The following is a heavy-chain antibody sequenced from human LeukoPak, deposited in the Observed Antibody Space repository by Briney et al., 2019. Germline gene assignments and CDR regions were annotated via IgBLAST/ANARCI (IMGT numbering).Heavy chain of an antibody. D-gene: IGHD2-2*01. CDR3: AKYCSSTSCYPPGSFDY. CDR2: INHSGST. Sequence: SETLSLTCAVYGGSFSGYYWSWLRQPPGKGLKWIGEINHSGSTNYNPSLKSRVTISVDTSKNQFSLKLSSVTAADTAVYYCAKYCSSTSCYPPGSFDYWGQGTLVTVSS. V-gene: IGHV4-34*01. CDR1: GGSFSGYY. J-gene: IGHJ4*02.